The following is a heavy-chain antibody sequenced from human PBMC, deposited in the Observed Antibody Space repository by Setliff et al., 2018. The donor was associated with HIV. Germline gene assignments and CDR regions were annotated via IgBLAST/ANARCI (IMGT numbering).Heavy chain of an antibody. Sequence: SETLSLTCTVSGGSISSSSHYWGWIRQPPGKGLEWIGSIYYSGSTYYNPSLKSRVTISVDTSKNQFSLKLSSVTAADTAVYYCAREPAGSGSGSFGFWGQGTLVTVSS. CDR3: AREPAGSGSGSFGF. J-gene: IGHJ4*02. CDR2: IYYSGST. CDR1: GGSISSSSHY. D-gene: IGHD3-10*01. V-gene: IGHV4-39*02.